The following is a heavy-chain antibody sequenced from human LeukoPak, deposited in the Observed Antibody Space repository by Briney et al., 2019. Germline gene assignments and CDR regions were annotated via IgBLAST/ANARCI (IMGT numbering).Heavy chain of an antibody. CDR1: GGSISSGSYY. Sequence: PSQTLSLTCTVSGGSISSGSYYWSWIRQPAGKGLEWIGRIYTSGSTNYNPSLKSRVTISVDTSKNQFSLKLSSVTAADTAVYYCAREDPLRGSNWDWGQGTLVTVSS. CDR2: IYTSGST. CDR3: AREDPLRGSNWD. V-gene: IGHV4-61*02. J-gene: IGHJ4*02. D-gene: IGHD6-13*01.